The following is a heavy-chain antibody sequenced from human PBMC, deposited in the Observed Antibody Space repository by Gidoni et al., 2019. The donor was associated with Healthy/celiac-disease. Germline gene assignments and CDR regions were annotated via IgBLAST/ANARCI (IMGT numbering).Heavy chain of an antibody. V-gene: IGHV5-51*01. D-gene: IGHD2-15*01. CDR1: GYSFTSYW. CDR2: IYPGDSDT. J-gene: IGHJ6*02. CDR3: ARHGSGYCSGGSCHTMDV. Sequence: EVQLVQSGAEVKKPGESLKISCKGSGYSFTSYWIGWVRQLPGKGLEWMGIIYPGDSDTRYSPSFQGQVTISADKSISTAYLQWSSLKASDTAMYYCARHGSGYCSGGSCHTMDVWGQGTTVTVSS.